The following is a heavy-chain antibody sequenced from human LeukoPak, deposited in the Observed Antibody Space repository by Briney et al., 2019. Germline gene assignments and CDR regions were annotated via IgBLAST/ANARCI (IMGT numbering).Heavy chain of an antibody. Sequence: GGSLRLSCAASGFTFSRYYMSWVRQAPGKGLEWVSVISGSGGYTYYADSVKGRFTISRDNSKNTLYMQMNSLRAEDTAVYYCAKGMAAYGSGSLFDYWGQGTLVTVSS. V-gene: IGHV3-23*01. CDR2: ISGSGGYT. J-gene: IGHJ4*02. CDR1: GFTFSRYY. D-gene: IGHD3-10*01. CDR3: AKGMAAYGSGSLFDY.